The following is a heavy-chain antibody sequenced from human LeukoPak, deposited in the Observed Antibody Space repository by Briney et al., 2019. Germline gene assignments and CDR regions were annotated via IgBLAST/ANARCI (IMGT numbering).Heavy chain of an antibody. D-gene: IGHD3-22*01. CDR1: GYTFTSYG. Sequence: GASVKVSCKASGYTFTSYGISWVRQAPGQGLEWMGWISAYHGNTNYAQKLQGRVTMTTDTSTSTAYMELRSLRSDDTAVYYCARGWYYDSSGYPPFDYWGQGTLVTVSS. J-gene: IGHJ4*02. V-gene: IGHV1-18*01. CDR3: ARGWYYDSSGYPPFDY. CDR2: ISAYHGNT.